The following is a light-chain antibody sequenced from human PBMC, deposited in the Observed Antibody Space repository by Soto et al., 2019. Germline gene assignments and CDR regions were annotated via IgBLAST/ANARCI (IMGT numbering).Light chain of an antibody. J-gene: IGLJ1*01. CDR3: SSHTISSATQV. CDR1: ISDFVVYNY. Sequence: QSVLTQPASVSGSPGQSITISCTGTISDFVVYNYVSWYQQHPGKAPKLMIYGVSNRPSGVSNRFSGSKSGNTASLTISGLQADDEADYYCSSHTISSATQVFGNGTKVTVL. CDR2: GVS. V-gene: IGLV2-14*01.